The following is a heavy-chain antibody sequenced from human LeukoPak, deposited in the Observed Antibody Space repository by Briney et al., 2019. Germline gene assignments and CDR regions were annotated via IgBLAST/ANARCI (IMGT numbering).Heavy chain of an antibody. CDR3: AGQTYSNNWAFDP. CDR2: ISSNGGST. CDR1: GFTFSTYP. V-gene: IGHV3-64*01. Sequence: GGSLRLSCAASGFTFSTYPMHWVRQAPGKGLEYVSAISSNGGSTFYANSVKGRFTISRDNSKNTLYLQMGSLRPEDMAVYYCAGQTYSNNWAFDPWGQGTLVAVSS. D-gene: IGHD6-13*01. J-gene: IGHJ5*02.